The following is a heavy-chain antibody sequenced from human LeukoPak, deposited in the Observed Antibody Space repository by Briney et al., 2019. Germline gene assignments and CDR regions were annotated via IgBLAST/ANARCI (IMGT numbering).Heavy chain of an antibody. CDR3: ARGPSGYHNT. J-gene: IGHJ4*02. CDR2: ISSSGTTI. Sequence: GGSLRLSCAASGFTFRTSGMNWVRQAPGKGLEWVSYISSSGTTISYAQSVKGRFTISRDNSKNTLYLQMNSLRAEDTAVYYCARGPSGYHNTGGQGTLVTVSS. V-gene: IGHV3-48*01. CDR1: GFTFRTSG. D-gene: IGHD5-12*01.